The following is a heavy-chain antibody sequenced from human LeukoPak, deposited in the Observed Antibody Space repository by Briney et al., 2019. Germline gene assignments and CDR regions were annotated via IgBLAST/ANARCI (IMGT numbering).Heavy chain of an antibody. CDR2: INHSGST. CDR1: GGSFSGYY. V-gene: IGHV4-34*01. D-gene: IGHD3-3*01. CDR3: QSRYLEWLLDY. J-gene: IGHJ4*02. Sequence: PSETLSLTCAVYGGSFSGYYWSWIRQPPGKGLEWIGEINHSGSTNYNPSLKSRVTISVDTSKNQFSLKLSSVTAADTAVYYCQSRYLEWLLDYWGQGTLVTVSS.